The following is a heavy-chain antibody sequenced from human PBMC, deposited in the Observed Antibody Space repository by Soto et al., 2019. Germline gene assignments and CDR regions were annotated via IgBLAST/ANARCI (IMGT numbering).Heavy chain of an antibody. CDR1: AFTFSTYS. V-gene: IGHV3-21*01. Sequence: GGSLRLSCAASAFTFSTYSMNWVRQAPGKGLEWVASIDSSSVYIYYADSAKGRFTISRDNAKNSLYLQMNSLRAGDTAVYYCGRITDYCGSSTCSHPFDYWGQGTLVTVSS. J-gene: IGHJ4*02. CDR2: IDSSSVYI. CDR3: GRITDYCGSSTCSHPFDY. D-gene: IGHD2-2*01.